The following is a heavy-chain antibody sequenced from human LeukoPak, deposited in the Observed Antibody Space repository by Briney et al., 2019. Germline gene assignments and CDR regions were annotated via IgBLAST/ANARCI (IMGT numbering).Heavy chain of an antibody. CDR1: GFTFSSYW. D-gene: IGHD6-6*01. Sequence: PGGSLRLSCAASGFTFSSYWMSWVRQAPGKGLEWVANIKQDGSERNYVDSVKGRFTISRDNAKNSLFLQLNSLRAEDTAVYYCARSSYSSSSSVWGQGTMVTVSS. J-gene: IGHJ3*01. CDR3: ARSSYSSSSSV. V-gene: IGHV3-7*03. CDR2: IKQDGSER.